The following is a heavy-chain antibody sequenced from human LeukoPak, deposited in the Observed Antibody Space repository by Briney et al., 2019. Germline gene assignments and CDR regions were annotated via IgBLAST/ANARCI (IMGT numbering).Heavy chain of an antibody. CDR3: AKEDDYGGSSY. Sequence: GGSLRLSCAASGFTFSSYGMHWVRQAPGKGLEWVAVMSYDGSNKYYADSVKGRFTISRDNSKNTLYLQMNSLRAEDTAVYYCAKEDDYGGSSYWGQGTLVTVSS. CDR1: GFTFSSYG. V-gene: IGHV3-30*18. D-gene: IGHD4-23*01. CDR2: MSYDGSNK. J-gene: IGHJ4*02.